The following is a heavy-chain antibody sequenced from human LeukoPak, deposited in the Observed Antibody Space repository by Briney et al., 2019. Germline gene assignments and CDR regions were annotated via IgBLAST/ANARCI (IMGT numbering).Heavy chain of an antibody. CDR2: INPNSGGT. CDR3: ASGSSYDSSGRGFDY. D-gene: IGHD3-22*01. Sequence: ASVKVSCKASGYTFTGYYMDWARQAPGQGLEWMGWINPNSGGTNYAQKFQGRVTMTRDTSISTAYMELSRLRFDDRAVYYCASGSSYDSSGRGFDYWGQGTLVTVSS. CDR1: GYTFTGYY. V-gene: IGHV1-2*02. J-gene: IGHJ4*02.